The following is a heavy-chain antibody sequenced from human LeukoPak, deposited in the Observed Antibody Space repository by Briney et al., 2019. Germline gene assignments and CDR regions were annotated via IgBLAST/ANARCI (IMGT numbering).Heavy chain of an antibody. V-gene: IGHV3-33*01. D-gene: IGHD5-24*01. CDR2: IWYDGSHR. Sequence: QPGRSLRLSCVASGFTFSSHGMHWVRQAPGKGLEWVAVIWYDGSHRYYPDSVKGRFTISRDNSKNTLFLQMDSLRVDDTAVYYCVRDNAAADGALDYWGQGSLVTVSS. CDR3: VRDNAAADGALDY. CDR1: GFTFSSHG. J-gene: IGHJ4*02.